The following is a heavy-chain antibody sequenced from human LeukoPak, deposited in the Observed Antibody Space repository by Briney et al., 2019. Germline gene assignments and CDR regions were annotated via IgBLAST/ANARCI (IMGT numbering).Heavy chain of an antibody. D-gene: IGHD5-18*01. CDR1: GGSISSYY. CDR2: IYYSGST. Sequence: SETLSLTCTVSGGSISSYYWSWLRQPPGKGLEWIGYIYYSGSTNYNPSLKSRVTISVDTSKNQFSLKLSSVTAAVTAVYYCARSTTGYSYGQLLVVLSGGDDAFDIWGQETMVTVSS. V-gene: IGHV4-59*01. CDR3: ARSTTGYSYGQLLVVLSGGDDAFDI. J-gene: IGHJ3*02.